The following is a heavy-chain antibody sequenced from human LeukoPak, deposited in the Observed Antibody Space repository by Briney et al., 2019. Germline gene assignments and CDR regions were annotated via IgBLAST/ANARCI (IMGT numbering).Heavy chain of an antibody. D-gene: IGHD3-9*01. J-gene: IGHJ3*02. CDR3: ARGVLNLDWLLFDAFDI. Sequence: PGGSLRLSCAASGFTVSSDYMSWVRQAPRKGLEWVSVIYSGGSTYYADSVKGRFTISRANSKNTLYLQMNSLRAEDTAVYYCARGVLNLDWLLFDAFDIWGQGTMVTVSS. CDR2: IYSGGST. CDR1: GFTVSSDY. V-gene: IGHV3-66*01.